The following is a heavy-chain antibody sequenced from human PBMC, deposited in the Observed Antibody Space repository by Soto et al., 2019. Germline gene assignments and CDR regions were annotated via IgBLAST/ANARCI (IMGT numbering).Heavy chain of an antibody. Sequence: QVQLQESGPGLVKPSETLSLTCTVSGGSISRDYWSWTRQPPGKGLEWIGYIFYSGTTNYNPSLKSRVTISVDTSKNQFSLKLSSVTAADTAVYYCVRQSVRYGSGSYPVDFWGQGTLVTVSS. CDR2: IFYSGTT. V-gene: IGHV4-59*08. CDR3: VRQSVRYGSGSYPVDF. J-gene: IGHJ4*02. CDR1: GGSISRDY. D-gene: IGHD3-10*01.